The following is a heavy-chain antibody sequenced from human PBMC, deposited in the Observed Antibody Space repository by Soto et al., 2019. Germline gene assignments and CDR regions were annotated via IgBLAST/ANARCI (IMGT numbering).Heavy chain of an antibody. D-gene: IGHD5-18*01. CDR3: ARDGMVYGWGYRYGGYGMDV. CDR2: IYHSGST. Sequence: QVHLQESGQGLVKPSGPLSLTCAVSGGAISSRNWWSWVRQHPGQGREWIGEIYHSGSTNYNPSLKRRVTISLYKSKKQFSLKLSSGTAADTAVYYCARDGMVYGWGYRYGGYGMDVWGQGTTVTVSS. CDR1: GGAISSRNW. J-gene: IGHJ6*02. V-gene: IGHV4-4*02.